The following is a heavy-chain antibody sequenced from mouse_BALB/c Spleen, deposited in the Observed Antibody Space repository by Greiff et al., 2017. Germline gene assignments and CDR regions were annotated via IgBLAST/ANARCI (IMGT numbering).Heavy chain of an antibody. CDR1: GFSLTSYG. D-gene: IGHD4-1*01. J-gene: IGHJ3*01. V-gene: IGHV2-9*02. CDR3: ARGTGPWFAY. CDR2: IWAGGST. Sequence: VKLQESGPGLVAPSQSLSITCTVSGFSLTSYGVHWVRQPPGKGLEWLGVIWAGGSTNYNSALMSRLSISKDNSKSQVFLKMNSLQTDDTAMYYCARGTGPWFAYWGQGTLVTVSA.